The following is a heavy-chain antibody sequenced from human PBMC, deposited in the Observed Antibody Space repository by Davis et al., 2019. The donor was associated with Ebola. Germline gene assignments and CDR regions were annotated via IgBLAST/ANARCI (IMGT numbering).Heavy chain of an antibody. J-gene: IGHJ4*02. D-gene: IGHD4-17*01. Sequence: GESLKISCAASGFTFSSYGMHWVRQAPGKGLEWVSVIGTAGDTYYRGSVKGRFTISRENARNSLYLQMNSLTAGDTAVYYCARAQFGDVVLDYWGQGTLVTVSS. CDR2: IGTAGDT. CDR3: ARAQFGDVVLDY. V-gene: IGHV3-13*01. CDR1: GFTFSSYG.